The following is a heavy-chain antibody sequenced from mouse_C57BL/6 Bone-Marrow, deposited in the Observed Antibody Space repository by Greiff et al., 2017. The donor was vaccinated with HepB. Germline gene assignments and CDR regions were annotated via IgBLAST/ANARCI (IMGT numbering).Heavy chain of an antibody. D-gene: IGHD1-1*01. CDR2: ISDGGSYT. J-gene: IGHJ3*01. CDR1: GFTFSSYA. V-gene: IGHV5-4*03. Sequence: EVKLMESGGGLVKPGGSLKLSCAASGFTFSSYAMSWVRQTPEKRLEWVATISDGGSYTYYPDNVKGRFTISRDNAKNTLYLQLSHLKSEDTAMYYCARAHYYGSSYGFAYWGQGTLVTVSA. CDR3: ARAHYYGSSYGFAY.